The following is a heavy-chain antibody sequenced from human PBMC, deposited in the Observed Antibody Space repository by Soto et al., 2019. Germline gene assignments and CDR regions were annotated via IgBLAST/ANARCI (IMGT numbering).Heavy chain of an antibody. D-gene: IGHD1-20*01. CDR1: GGSISSGGYY. Sequence: PSETLSLTCTVSGGSISSGGYYWSWIRQHPGKGLEWIGYIYYSGITNYNPSLKSRVTISVDTSKNQFSLKLSSVTAADTAVYYCARYKSNYYYGMDVWGQGTTVT. CDR2: IYYSGIT. V-gene: IGHV4-61*08. CDR3: ARYKSNYYYGMDV. J-gene: IGHJ6*02.